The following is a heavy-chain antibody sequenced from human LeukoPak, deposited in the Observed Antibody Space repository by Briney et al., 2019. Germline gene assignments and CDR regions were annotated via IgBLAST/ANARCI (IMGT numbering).Heavy chain of an antibody. J-gene: IGHJ4*02. CDR2: IYHSGST. CDR3: AKVGSDWNDRFDY. V-gene: IGHV4-34*01. Sequence: SETLSLTCAVYGGSFSGYYWSWIRQPPGKGLEWIGCIYHSGSTYYNPSLKSRVTISVDRSKNQFSLKLSSVTAADTAVYYCAKVGSDWNDRFDYWGQGTLVTVSS. D-gene: IGHD1-1*01. CDR1: GGSFSGYY.